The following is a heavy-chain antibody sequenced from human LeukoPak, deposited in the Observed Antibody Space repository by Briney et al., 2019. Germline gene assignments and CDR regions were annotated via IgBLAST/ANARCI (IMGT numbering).Heavy chain of an antibody. V-gene: IGHV3-33*01. CDR1: GFTFSSYG. D-gene: IGHD1-26*01. CDR2: IWYDGSNK. J-gene: IGHJ4*02. CDR3: AIDVREGFDY. Sequence: GGSLRLSCAASGFTFSSYGMHWVRQATGKGLEWVAVIWYDGSNKYYADSVKGRFTISRDNSKNTLYLQMNSLRAEDTAVYYCAIDVREGFDYWGQGTLVTVSS.